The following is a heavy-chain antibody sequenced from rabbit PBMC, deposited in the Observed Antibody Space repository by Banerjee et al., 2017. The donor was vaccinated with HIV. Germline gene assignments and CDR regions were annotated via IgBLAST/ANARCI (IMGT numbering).Heavy chain of an antibody. J-gene: IGHJ4*01. CDR2: IYTGSGGST. Sequence: QSLEESGGDLVKPEGSLTLTCTASGFSFSSSYWMSWVRQAPGKGLEWIACIYTGSGGSTYYASWAKGRFTISKTSSTTVTLQMTSLTAADTATYFCAREDDVGGYADILFSLWGPGTLVTVS. D-gene: IGHD6-1*01. CDR3: AREDDVGGYADILFSL. V-gene: IGHV1S40*01. CDR1: GFSFSSSYW.